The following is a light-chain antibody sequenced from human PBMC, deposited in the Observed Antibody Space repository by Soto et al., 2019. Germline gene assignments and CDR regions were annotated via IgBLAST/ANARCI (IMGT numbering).Light chain of an antibody. V-gene: IGKV3-15*01. Sequence: ERVLMQSPATLSVSPGERAILSCRASQSVGSDLAWYQQQPGQAPRLLIYRASTRATDTPDRFSGSGSDTEFTLTISSLQSEDIAVYSCQQYNNWPITFGQGTRLEMK. CDR1: QSVGSD. J-gene: IGKJ5*01. CDR2: RAS. CDR3: QQYNNWPIT.